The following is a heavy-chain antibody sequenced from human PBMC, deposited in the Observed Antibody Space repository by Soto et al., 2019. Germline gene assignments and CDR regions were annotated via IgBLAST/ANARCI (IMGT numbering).Heavy chain of an antibody. J-gene: IGHJ4*02. D-gene: IGHD3-22*01. CDR1: GYTFTSYG. Sequence: ASVKVSCKASGYTFTSYGISWVRQAPGQGVEWMGWISAYNGNTNYAQKLQGRVTMTTDTSTSTAYMELRSLRSDDTAVYYCATSPFDYDSSGYYLYYFDYWGQGTLVTVSS. CDR2: ISAYNGNT. CDR3: ATSPFDYDSSGYYLYYFDY. V-gene: IGHV1-18*01.